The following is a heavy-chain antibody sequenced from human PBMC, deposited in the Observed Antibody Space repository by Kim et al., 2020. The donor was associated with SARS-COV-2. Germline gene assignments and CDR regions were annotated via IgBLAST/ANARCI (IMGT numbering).Heavy chain of an antibody. D-gene: IGHD3-9*01. CDR3: ARDPNYDILTGSPTYYFDY. Sequence: ASVKVSCKASGYTFTSYAMHWVRQAPGQRLEWMGWINAGNGNTKYSQKFQGRVTITRDTSASTAYMELSSLRSEDTAVYYCARDPNYDILTGSPTYYFDYWGQGTLVTVSS. J-gene: IGHJ4*02. CDR1: GYTFTSYA. V-gene: IGHV1-3*01. CDR2: INAGNGNT.